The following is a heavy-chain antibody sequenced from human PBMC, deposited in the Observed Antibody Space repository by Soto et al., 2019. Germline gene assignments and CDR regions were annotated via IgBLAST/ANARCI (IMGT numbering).Heavy chain of an antibody. J-gene: IGHJ6*02. CDR3: AAELGFGKLSVV. V-gene: IGHV1-69*01. CDR1: GDTFKNCV. D-gene: IGHD3-10*01. Sequence: QVQVVQSGVEVRRPGSSVKVSCKASGDTFKNCVISWVRQAPGQGLEWMGGIIPLFGTTDFAQRFQGRLTITTDESTTTAYMELSRRRYEDTATYYCAAELGFGKLSVVWGQGTTVIVSS. CDR2: IIPLFGTT.